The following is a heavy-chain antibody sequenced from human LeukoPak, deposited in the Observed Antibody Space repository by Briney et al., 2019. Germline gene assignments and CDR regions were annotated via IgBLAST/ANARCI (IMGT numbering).Heavy chain of an antibody. Sequence: SQTLSLTCAISGDSVSNDSAAWNWLRQSPSRGLEWLGKTYYRSKWINDYALSVKSRITINADTSKNQISLQLSFVSPAETAVYYCVREVCTSTTCYGDYWGQGTLVTVSS. J-gene: IGHJ4*02. CDR3: VREVCTSTTCYGDY. CDR2: TYYRSKWIN. D-gene: IGHD2-2*01. CDR1: GDSVSNDSAA. V-gene: IGHV6-1*01.